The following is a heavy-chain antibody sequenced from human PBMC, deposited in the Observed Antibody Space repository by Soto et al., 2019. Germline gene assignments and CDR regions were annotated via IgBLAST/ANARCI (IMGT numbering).Heavy chain of an antibody. D-gene: IGHD1-1*01. V-gene: IGHV3-23*01. J-gene: IGHJ6*02. Sequence: EVQLLESGGGLVQPGGSLRLSCAASGFTFSTYAMNWVRQAPGNGLEWVSAISGSGGSIHYADSVKGRFTISTDNSKNTPWLQMNSLRDEDTAVYHCVKGYWKGDVWGQGTKVTVSS. CDR2: ISGSGGSI. CDR1: GFTFSTYA. CDR3: VKGYWKGDV.